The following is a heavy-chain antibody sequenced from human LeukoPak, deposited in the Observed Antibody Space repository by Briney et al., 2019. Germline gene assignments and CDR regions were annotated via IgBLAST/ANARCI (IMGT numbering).Heavy chain of an antibody. CDR2: IYTSGST. Sequence: SETLSLTCTVSGGSISSYYWSWIRQPAGKGLEWIGRIYTSGSTNYNPSLRSRVTIAVDTSKNQFSLTLSSVTAADTAVYYCAGAPGGNSALDMWGQGTMVTVSS. J-gene: IGHJ3*02. CDR1: GGSISSYY. V-gene: IGHV4-4*07. D-gene: IGHD4-23*01. CDR3: AGAPGGNSALDM.